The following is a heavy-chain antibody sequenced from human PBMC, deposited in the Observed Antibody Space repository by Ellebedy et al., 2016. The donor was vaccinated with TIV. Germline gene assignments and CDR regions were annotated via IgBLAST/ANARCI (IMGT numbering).Heavy chain of an antibody. CDR2: IDDDGNTA. CDR3: VRDRPHNWFDP. CDR1: GLSFSSHW. Sequence: PGGSLRLSFARPGLSFSSHWMHWVRHAPGKGLVWVSGIDDDGNTARYADSVKGRFTVSRDNAKNMLYLQMNSLRVEDTAVYYCVRDRPHNWFDPWGHGTLVTVSS. V-gene: IGHV3-74*01. J-gene: IGHJ5*02.